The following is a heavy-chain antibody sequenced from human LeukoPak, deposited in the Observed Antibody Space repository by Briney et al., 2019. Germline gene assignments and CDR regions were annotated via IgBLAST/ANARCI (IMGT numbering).Heavy chain of an antibody. J-gene: IGHJ5*02. V-gene: IGHV3-53*01. Sequence: GGSLRLSCEASGFNVNDNFMIWVRQAPGKGLEWVSIIYTSGGTYHADSVKGRFTVFKDNSKNSVYLQMNYLRVEGSAVYYCARRHDLWGQGALVTVSS. CDR3: ARRHDL. CDR2: IYTSGGT. CDR1: GFNVNDNF.